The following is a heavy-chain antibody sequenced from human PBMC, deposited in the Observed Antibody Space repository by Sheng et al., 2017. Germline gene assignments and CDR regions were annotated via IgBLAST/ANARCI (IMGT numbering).Heavy chain of an antibody. CDR2: IRQNENEK. CDR3: ARWSFGFDY. CDR1: GFMFSNFV. D-gene: IGHD3-3*01. Sequence: EVQLVESGGALVQPGGSLRLSCEASGFMFSNFVMGWVRQAPGKGLEWVANIRQNENEKSYVDSVKDRFTISRDNAKNSVHLQMNSLRAEDTAVYHCARWSFGFDYWGQGSLVTV. J-gene: IGHJ4*02. V-gene: IGHV3-7*01.